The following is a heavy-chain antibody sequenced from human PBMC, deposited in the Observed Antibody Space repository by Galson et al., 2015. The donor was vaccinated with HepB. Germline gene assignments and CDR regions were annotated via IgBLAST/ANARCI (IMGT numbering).Heavy chain of an antibody. V-gene: IGHV1-18*01. CDR2: ISVYYGNT. D-gene: IGHD2-2*02. CDR1: GYIFTSYG. CDR3: ARDRGVRCSSSGCYKDYVDYGMDV. J-gene: IGHJ6*02. Sequence: SVKISCKASGYIFTSYGITWVRQAPGQGLEWMGWISVYYGNTLPAEKFQGRVTMTTDTSTNTAYMELRSLGSDDTAVYYCARDRGVRCSSSGCYKDYVDYGMDVWGQGTTVTVSS.